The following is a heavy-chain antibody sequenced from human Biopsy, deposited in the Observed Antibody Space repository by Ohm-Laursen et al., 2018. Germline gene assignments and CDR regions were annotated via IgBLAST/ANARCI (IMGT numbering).Heavy chain of an antibody. CDR3: ARATNSTGWPYYYFYGMDV. V-gene: IGHV4-59*01. D-gene: IGHD2/OR15-2a*01. Sequence: SETLSLTCTVSGGSISSDYWSWIRQTPGKGLEWIGYIYYSGSTNYKPSLKSRVTISVDTSKNQFSLRLNSVTAADTAVNYCARATNSTGWPYYYFYGMDVWGQGTTVTVSS. CDR1: GGSISSDY. J-gene: IGHJ6*02. CDR2: IYYSGST.